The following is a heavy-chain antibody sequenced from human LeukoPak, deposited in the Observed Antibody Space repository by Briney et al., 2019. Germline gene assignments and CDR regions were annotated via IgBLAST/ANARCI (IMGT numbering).Heavy chain of an antibody. V-gene: IGHV4-59*12. D-gene: IGHD3-10*01. Sequence: SETLSLTWTVSGGSISRYYWSWIRQSPGKGLEWIGYIYYSGITNYNPSLKSRVTLSVDTSKNQFSLNLSSVTAADTAVFYCARPFTWSVGVDAFDVRGEGTMVTVSS. CDR1: GGSISRYY. J-gene: IGHJ3*01. CDR2: IYYSGIT. CDR3: ARPFTWSVGVDAFDV.